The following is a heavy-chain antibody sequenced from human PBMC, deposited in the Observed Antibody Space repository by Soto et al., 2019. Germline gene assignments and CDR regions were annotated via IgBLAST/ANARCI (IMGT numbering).Heavy chain of an antibody. CDR2: INHSGST. V-gene: IGHV4-34*01. CDR3: ARSRDGYNSYYYYGMDV. D-gene: IGHD5-12*01. J-gene: IGHJ6*02. Sequence: SETLSLTCAVYGGSFSGYYWSWIRQPPGKGLEWIGEINHSGSTNYNPSLKSRVTMSVDTSKNQFSLKLSSVTAADTAVYYCARSRDGYNSYYYYGMDVWGQGTTVTVSS. CDR1: GGSFSGYY.